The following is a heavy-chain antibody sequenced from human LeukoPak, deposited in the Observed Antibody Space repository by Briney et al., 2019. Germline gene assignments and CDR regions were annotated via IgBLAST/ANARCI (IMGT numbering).Heavy chain of an antibody. D-gene: IGHD3-22*01. CDR3: ARDPMGYYDSSGPSEYFQH. V-gene: IGHV1-2*02. CDR1: GYTFTGYY. CDR2: INPNSGGT. J-gene: IGHJ1*01. Sequence: GASVKVSCKASGYTFTGYYMHWVRQAPGQGLEWMGWINPNSGGTNYAQKFQGRVTMTRDTSISTAYMELSRLRSDDTAVYYCARDPMGYYDSSGPSEYFQHWGQGTLVTVSS.